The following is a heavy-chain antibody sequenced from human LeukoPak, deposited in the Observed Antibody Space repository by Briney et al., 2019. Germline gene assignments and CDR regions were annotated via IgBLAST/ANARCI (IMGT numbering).Heavy chain of an antibody. CDR2: IKQDGSEK. J-gene: IGHJ4*02. CDR1: GFTFSSYW. V-gene: IGHV3-7*01. CDR3: AKYCQSSVNCYFDY. D-gene: IGHD2/OR15-2a*01. Sequence: GGSLRLSCAASGFTFSSYWMSWVRQAPGKGLEWVANIKQDGSEKYYVDSVKGRFTISRDNAKNSLYLQMNSLRAEDTAVYYCAKYCQSSVNCYFDYWGQGTLVTVSS.